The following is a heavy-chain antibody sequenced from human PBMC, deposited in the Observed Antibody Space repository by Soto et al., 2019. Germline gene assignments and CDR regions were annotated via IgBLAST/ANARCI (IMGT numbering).Heavy chain of an antibody. Sequence: PGGSLRLSCAASGFTFSSYAMSWVRQAPGKGLEWVSAISGSGGSTYYADSVKGRFTISRDNSKNTLYLQMNSLRAEDTAVYYCAKASYYDSSGWRPSTLLFDYWGQGTLVTVSS. D-gene: IGHD3-22*01. CDR1: GFTFSSYA. CDR2: ISGSGGST. CDR3: AKASYYDSSGWRPSTLLFDY. J-gene: IGHJ4*02. V-gene: IGHV3-23*01.